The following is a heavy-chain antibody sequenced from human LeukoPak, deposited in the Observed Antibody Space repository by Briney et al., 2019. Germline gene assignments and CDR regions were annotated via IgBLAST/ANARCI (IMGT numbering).Heavy chain of an antibody. CDR2: IADDGKDK. Sequence: SGGSLRLSCAASGFTFSTYPRHWVRQAPGKGLEWVAVIADDGKDKHYVESVKGRFTISRDNSKNTLYLQMNSLRVEDTAVYYCARDRHIAAAGYYFDYWGQGTLVTVSS. CDR3: ARDRHIAAAGYYFDY. V-gene: IGHV3-30*04. J-gene: IGHJ4*02. D-gene: IGHD6-25*01. CDR1: GFTFSTYP.